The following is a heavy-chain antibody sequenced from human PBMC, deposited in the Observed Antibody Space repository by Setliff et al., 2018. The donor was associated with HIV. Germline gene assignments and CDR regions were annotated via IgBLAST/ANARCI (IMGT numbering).Heavy chain of an antibody. V-gene: IGHV4-39*01. Sequence: SETLSLTCTVSGGSISSSSYYWGWIRQPPGKGLEWIGSIYYSGSTYYNPSLKSRVTISVDTSKNQFSLKLSSVTAADTAVYYCAVGGGDWGFFDYWGQGTLVTVSS. CDR1: GGSISSSSYY. J-gene: IGHJ4*02. CDR2: IYYSGST. D-gene: IGHD7-27*01. CDR3: AVGGGDWGFFDY.